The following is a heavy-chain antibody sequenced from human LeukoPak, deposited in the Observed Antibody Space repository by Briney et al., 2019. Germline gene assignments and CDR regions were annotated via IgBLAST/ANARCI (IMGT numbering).Heavy chain of an antibody. CDR1: GGSISSSNYY. J-gene: IGHJ4*02. Sequence: SETLSLICTVSGGSISSSNYYWGWIRQPPGKGLEGIGSIYYSGSTYYDPSLKSRVTISVDTSKRQFSLKLNSVTAADTALYYRPRPSSRTPVVFPYWAKEPLVTVSS. V-gene: IGHV4-39*01. CDR3: PRPSSRTPVVFPY. CDR2: IYYSGST. D-gene: IGHD4-23*01.